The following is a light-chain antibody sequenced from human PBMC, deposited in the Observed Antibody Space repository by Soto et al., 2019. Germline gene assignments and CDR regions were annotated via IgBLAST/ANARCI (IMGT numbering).Light chain of an antibody. V-gene: IGLV1-40*01. CDR1: SSNIGAGYD. Sequence: QSVLTQPPSVSGAPGQKVTISCTGSSSNIGAGYDVHWYQQLPGTAPKLLIYGSSDRPSGVPDRFSGSKSGTSASLAITGLQAEDEADFYCQSYDSSLSGWVFGGGTKVTVL. CDR3: QSYDSSLSGWV. J-gene: IGLJ2*01. CDR2: GSS.